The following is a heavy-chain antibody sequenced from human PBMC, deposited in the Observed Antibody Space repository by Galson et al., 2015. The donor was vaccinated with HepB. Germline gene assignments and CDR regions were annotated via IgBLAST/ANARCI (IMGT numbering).Heavy chain of an antibody. J-gene: IGHJ4*02. CDR2: INPSGGGT. CDR1: GYTFTSYS. Sequence: SVTLSCEASGYTFTSYSMHWVRQAPGQGLEWMGIINPSGGGTSYAQKFQGRVTMTRDTSTSTVYMEMSGLRSEDTAVYSCARVLWELPENWGQGTLVTVSS. V-gene: IGHV1-46*01. D-gene: IGHD1-26*01. CDR3: ARVLWELPEN.